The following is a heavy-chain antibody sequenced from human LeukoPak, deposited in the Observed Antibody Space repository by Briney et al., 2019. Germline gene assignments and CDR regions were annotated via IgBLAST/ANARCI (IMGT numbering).Heavy chain of an antibody. Sequence: PGGSLRLSCAASGFTFSSYGMHWVRQAPGKGLEWVAVISYDGSNKYYADSVKGRFTISRDNSKNTLYLQMNSLRAEDTAVYYCAKEALRYGDYEIHTGYFDYWGQGTLVTVSS. CDR1: GFTFSSYG. CDR2: ISYDGSNK. V-gene: IGHV3-30*18. J-gene: IGHJ4*02. CDR3: AKEALRYGDYEIHTGYFDY. D-gene: IGHD4-17*01.